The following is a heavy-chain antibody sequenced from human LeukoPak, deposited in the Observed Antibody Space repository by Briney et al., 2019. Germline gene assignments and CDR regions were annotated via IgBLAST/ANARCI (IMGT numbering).Heavy chain of an antibody. CDR3: AREVGQDY. V-gene: IGHV3-21*01. CDR1: GFTFSSYA. CDR2: ISSSSSYI. Sequence: GGSLRVSCAASGFTFSSYAMSWVRQAPGKGLEWVSSISSSSSYIYYADSVKGRFTISRDNAKNSLYLQMNSLRAEDTAVYYCAREVGQDYWGQGTLVTVSS. J-gene: IGHJ4*02.